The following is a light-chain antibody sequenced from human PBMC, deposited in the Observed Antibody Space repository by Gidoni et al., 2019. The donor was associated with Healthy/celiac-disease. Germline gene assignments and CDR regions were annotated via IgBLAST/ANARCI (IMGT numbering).Light chain of an antibody. J-gene: IGLJ2*01. CDR2: SNN. Sequence: QSVLTQPPSASGTPGQRVTISCSGSSYNIGSNTVHWYQQLPGTAPKLLIYSNNQRPSGVPDRFSGSKSGTSASLAISGLQSEDEADYYCAACDDSLNGVVFGGGTKLTVL. CDR3: AACDDSLNGVV. V-gene: IGLV1-44*01. CDR1: SYNIGSNT.